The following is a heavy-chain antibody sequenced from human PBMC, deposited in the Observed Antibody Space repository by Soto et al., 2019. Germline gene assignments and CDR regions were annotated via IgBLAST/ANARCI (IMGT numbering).Heavy chain of an antibody. J-gene: IGHJ6*02. D-gene: IGHD3-16*01. Sequence: QVQLVESGGGVVQPGRSLRLSCAASGFTFSSYGMHWVRQAPGKGLEWVAVISYDGSNKYYADSVKGRFTISRDNSKNTLYLQMNSLRDEDTAVYYCAKAIGYGMDVWGQGTTVTVSS. CDR1: GFTFSSYG. V-gene: IGHV3-30*18. CDR3: AKAIGYGMDV. CDR2: ISYDGSNK.